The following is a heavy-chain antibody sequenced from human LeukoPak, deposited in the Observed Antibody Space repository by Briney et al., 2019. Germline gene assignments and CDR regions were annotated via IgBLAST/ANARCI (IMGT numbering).Heavy chain of an antibody. CDR2: SSGSGVGT. V-gene: IGHV3-23*01. D-gene: IGHD3-16*01. CDR1: GITFSSHA. Sequence: GGSLRPSCAASGITFSSHAMTWVRQAPGKGLEWVSASSGSGVGTYYADSVKSRFSISRDNSRNTMYLQMNSLRAEDTAVYYCAKTLTDYYMDVWGKGTTVTVSS. J-gene: IGHJ6*03. CDR3: AKTLTDYYMDV.